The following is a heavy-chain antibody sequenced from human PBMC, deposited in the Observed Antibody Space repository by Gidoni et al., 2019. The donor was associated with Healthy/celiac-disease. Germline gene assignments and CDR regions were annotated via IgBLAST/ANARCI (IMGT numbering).Heavy chain of an antibody. V-gene: IGHV3-30*18. Sequence: QVQLVESGGGVVQPGRSLRLSCAASGFTFSRDGMHWVRQAPGKGLGWVAVISYDGSNKYYADYVKGRFTISRDNSKNTLYLQMNSLRAEDTAVYYCAKDRIAAAGTTAYGMDVWGQGTTVTVSS. CDR3: AKDRIAAAGTTAYGMDV. J-gene: IGHJ6*02. CDR1: GFTFSRDG. D-gene: IGHD6-13*01. CDR2: ISYDGSNK.